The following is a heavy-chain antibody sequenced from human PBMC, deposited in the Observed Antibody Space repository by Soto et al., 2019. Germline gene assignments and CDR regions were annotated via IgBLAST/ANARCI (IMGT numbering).Heavy chain of an antibody. CDR3: ARDNGYCSSTSCYGEYYYYYMDV. CDR1: GFTFSDYY. J-gene: IGHJ6*03. V-gene: IGHV3-11*01. CDR2: ISSSGSTI. Sequence: GGSLRLSCAASGFTFSDYYMSWIRQAPGKGLEWVSYISSSGSTIYYADSVKGRFTISRDNAKNSLYLQMNSLRAEDTAVYYCARDNGYCSSTSCYGEYYYYYMDVWGKGTTVTVSS. D-gene: IGHD2-2*03.